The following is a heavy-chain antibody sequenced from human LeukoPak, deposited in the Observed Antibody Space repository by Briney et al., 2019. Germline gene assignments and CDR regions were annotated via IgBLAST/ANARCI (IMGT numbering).Heavy chain of an antibody. V-gene: IGHV3-23*01. CDR1: GFTFSSYA. Sequence: GGSLRLSCAASGFTFSSYAMSWVRQAPGKGLEWVSTISNSNGNTYYADSVKGRFTISRDNSKNTLYLQMISLTAQDTAMYYCAKATGNLGIWGQGTLVTVSS. D-gene: IGHD1-1*01. J-gene: IGHJ4*02. CDR2: ISNSNGNT. CDR3: AKATGNLGI.